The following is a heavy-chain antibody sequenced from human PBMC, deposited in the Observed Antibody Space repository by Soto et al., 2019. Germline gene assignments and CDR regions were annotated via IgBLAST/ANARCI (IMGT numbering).Heavy chain of an antibody. CDR2: ISGSGDNT. Sequence: PGGSLRLSCAASGFTFSSYAMSWVRQAPGKGLEWVSSISGSGDNTDYADSVKGRFTISRDNSQNTLNMQMNSLRAEDTAVYFCAKNQHAMAHDYWGPGTLVTVSS. CDR3: AKNQHAMAHDY. D-gene: IGHD2-8*01. J-gene: IGHJ4*02. CDR1: GFTFSSYA. V-gene: IGHV3-23*01.